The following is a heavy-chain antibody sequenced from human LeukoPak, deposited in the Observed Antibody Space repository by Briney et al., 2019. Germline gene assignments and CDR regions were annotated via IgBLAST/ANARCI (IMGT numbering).Heavy chain of an antibody. CDR1: GGSISSYY. CDR3: ARVLSFTHRFGYYDSSGAFDI. V-gene: IGHV4-59*01. J-gene: IGHJ3*02. D-gene: IGHD3-22*01. CDR2: IYYSGST. Sequence: PSETLSLTCTVSGGSISSYYWSWIRQPPGKGLEWIGYIYYSGSTNYNPSLNILVTISVDTSNHQFSLKLSSVTAADTAVYYCARVLSFTHRFGYYDSSGAFDIWGQGTMVTVSS.